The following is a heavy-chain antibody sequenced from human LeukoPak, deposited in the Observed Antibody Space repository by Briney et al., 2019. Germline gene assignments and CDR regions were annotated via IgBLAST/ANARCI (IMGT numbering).Heavy chain of an antibody. CDR1: GYTFTSYG. J-gene: IGHJ4*02. V-gene: IGHV1-18*01. Sequence: ASVKVSCKASGYTFTSYGISWVRQAPGQGLECMGWINPYNGNTNYALKVQGRVTMTTDTSTSTAYLELRSLRSDDTAIYYCARGIYGRFDYWGQGTLVTVSS. CDR2: INPYNGNT. CDR3: ARGIYGRFDY. D-gene: IGHD4-17*01.